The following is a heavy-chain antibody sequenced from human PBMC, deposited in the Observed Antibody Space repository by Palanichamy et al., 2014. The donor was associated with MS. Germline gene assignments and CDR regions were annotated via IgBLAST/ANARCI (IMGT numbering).Heavy chain of an antibody. Sequence: DGSVIDYADSVKGRFTISRDNSKNMLYLQMNSLRPEDTATYFCARAPYSNYNNMDVWGKGTTVTVSS. CDR3: ARAPYSNYNNMDV. D-gene: IGHD4-11*01. V-gene: IGHV3-30-3*01. J-gene: IGHJ6*03. CDR2: DGSVI.